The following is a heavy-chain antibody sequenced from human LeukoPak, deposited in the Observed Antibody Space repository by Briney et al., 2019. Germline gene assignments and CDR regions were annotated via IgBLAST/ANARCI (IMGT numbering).Heavy chain of an antibody. CDR1: GGSSSGYY. D-gene: IGHD3-10*01. Sequence: SETLSLTCVLYGGSSSGYYWSWIRQPPGKGLEWIGEINHSGSTNYNPSLKSRVTMSVDTSKNQFSLKLSSVTAADTAVYYCARISMVRGVPLGFFDPWGQGTLVTVSS. CDR2: INHSGST. J-gene: IGHJ5*02. CDR3: ARISMVRGVPLGFFDP. V-gene: IGHV4-34*01.